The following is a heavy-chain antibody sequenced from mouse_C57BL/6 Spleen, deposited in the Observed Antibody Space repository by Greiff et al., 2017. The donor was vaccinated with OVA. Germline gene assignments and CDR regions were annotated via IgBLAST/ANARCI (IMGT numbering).Heavy chain of an antibody. Sequence: EVKLMESGGGLVKPGGSLKLSCAASGFTFSSYAMSWVRQTPEKRLEWVATISDGGSYTYYPDNVKGRFTISRDNAKNNLYLQMSHLKSEDTAMYYCARDCRSYYFVYWGQGTTLTVSS. CDR2: ISDGGSYT. V-gene: IGHV5-4*01. CDR1: GFTFSSYA. J-gene: IGHJ2*01. CDR3: ARDCRSYYFVY.